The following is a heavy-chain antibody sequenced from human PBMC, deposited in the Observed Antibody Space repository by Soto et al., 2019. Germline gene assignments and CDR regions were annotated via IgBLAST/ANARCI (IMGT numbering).Heavy chain of an antibody. J-gene: IGHJ6*02. Sequence: ASVKVSFKASGYTFTSYYMHWVRQAPVQGLEWMGIINPSGGSTSYAQKFQGRVAMTRDTSTSTVYMELSSLRSEDTAVYYCAREIGDDYGGNRGMDVWGQGTTVTV. V-gene: IGHV1-46*01. D-gene: IGHD4-17*01. CDR3: AREIGDDYGGNRGMDV. CDR2: INPSGGST. CDR1: GYTFTSYY.